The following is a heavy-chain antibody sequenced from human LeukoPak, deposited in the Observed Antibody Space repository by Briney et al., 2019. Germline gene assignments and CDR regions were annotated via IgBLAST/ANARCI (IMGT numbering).Heavy chain of an antibody. CDR1: GYTFTNYG. D-gene: IGHD1-26*01. J-gene: IGHJ4*02. CDR2: INTYNGNT. CDR3: ARDLVDGVGAPGAY. Sequence: ASVKASCKASGYTFTNYGITWMRQAPGQGLEWMGWINTYNGNTNYAQKLQGRVTITTDTSTSTAYMELRSLRSDDTAVFYCARDLVDGVGAPGAYWGQGALVTVSS. V-gene: IGHV1-18*01.